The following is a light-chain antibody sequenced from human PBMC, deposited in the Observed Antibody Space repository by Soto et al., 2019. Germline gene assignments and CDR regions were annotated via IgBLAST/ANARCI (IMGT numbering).Light chain of an antibody. V-gene: IGKV3-15*01. Sequence: EIVMTQSPATLSVSPGEGATLSCRASQSVGSNIAWYQQKPGQAPRLLIYDSTRATGIPARFSGSGSGTEFTLTISSLQSADFAVYYCQQYNNWPRAFGQGTKVVIK. CDR3: QQYNNWPRA. CDR1: QSVGSN. CDR2: DS. J-gene: IGKJ1*01.